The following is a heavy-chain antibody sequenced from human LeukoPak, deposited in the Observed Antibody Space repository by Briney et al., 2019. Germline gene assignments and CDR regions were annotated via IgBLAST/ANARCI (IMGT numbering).Heavy chain of an antibody. V-gene: IGHV4-30-4*01. CDR3: ARGPFYASGSTDFQH. D-gene: IGHD3-10*01. J-gene: IGHJ1*01. Sequence: PSETLSLTCTVSGGSISSGNYYWSWIRQPPGKGLEWLGYIYSSGSTYYSPSLKSRLTISVDTSKNQFSLKLSSVTAADTAVYYCARGPFYASGSTDFQHWGQGTLVTVSS. CDR1: GGSISSGNYY. CDR2: IYSSGST.